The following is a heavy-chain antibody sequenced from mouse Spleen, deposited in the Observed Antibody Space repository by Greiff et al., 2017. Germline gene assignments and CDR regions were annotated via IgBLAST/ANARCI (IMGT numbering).Heavy chain of an antibody. CDR1: GFTFTDYN. CDR3: ASGYYGCSYEFAY. J-gene: IGHJ3*01. CDR2: INPNNGGT. D-gene: IGHD1-1*01. V-gene: IGHV1-22*01. Sequence: EVQLQQSGPELVKPGASVKMSCKASGFTFTDYNMHWVKQSHGKSLEWIGYINPNNGGTSYNQKFKGKATLTVNTSSSTAYMELRSLTSEDSAVYYCASGYYGCSYEFAYWGQGTLVTVSA.